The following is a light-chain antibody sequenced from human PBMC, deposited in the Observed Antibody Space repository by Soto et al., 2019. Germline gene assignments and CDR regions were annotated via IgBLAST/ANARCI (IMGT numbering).Light chain of an antibody. Sequence: QSALTQPRSVSGSPGQSVTISCTGTSSDVGGYNYVSWYQQHPGKAPKVMIYDVSERPSGVPDRFSGSKSGNTASLTISVLQAEDEADYYCCSYAGSPRYVFGTGTKVTVL. V-gene: IGLV2-11*01. J-gene: IGLJ1*01. CDR2: DVS. CDR1: SSDVGGYNY. CDR3: CSYAGSPRYV.